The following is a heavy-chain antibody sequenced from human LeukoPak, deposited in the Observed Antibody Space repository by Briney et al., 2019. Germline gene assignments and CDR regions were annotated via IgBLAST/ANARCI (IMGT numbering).Heavy chain of an antibody. D-gene: IGHD4-11*01. J-gene: IGHJ4*02. CDR1: GFTFNNYA. Sequence: GGSLRLSCAASGFTFNNYAMTWVRQAPGKGLEWVSVVSGSGDNTNYADSVKGRFTISRDNSKNTLFLQMNSLRTEDTAVYFCARWGNDYSHFASWGQGTLVPVS. V-gene: IGHV3-23*01. CDR2: VSGSGDNT. CDR3: ARWGNDYSHFAS.